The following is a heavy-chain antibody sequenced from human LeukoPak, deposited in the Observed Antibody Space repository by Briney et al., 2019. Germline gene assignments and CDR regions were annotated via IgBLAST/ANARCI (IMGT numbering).Heavy chain of an antibody. CDR1: GYTFTSYA. V-gene: IGHV1-3*03. J-gene: IGHJ4*02. CDR3: AREVSSGWYYFDY. D-gene: IGHD6-19*01. CDR2: INAGNGNT. Sequence: ASVKVSCKASGYTFTSYAMHWVRQAPGQRLEWMGWINAGNGNTKYSQEFQGRVTITRDTSASTAYMELSSLRSEDMAVYYCAREVSSGWYYFDYGCQGTLVTVSS.